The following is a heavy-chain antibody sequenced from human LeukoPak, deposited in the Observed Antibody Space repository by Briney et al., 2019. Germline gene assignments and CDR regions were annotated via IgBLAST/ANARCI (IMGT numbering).Heavy chain of an antibody. V-gene: IGHV4-59*01. D-gene: IGHD2/OR15-2a*01. Sequence: SETLSLTCTVSGDSISTYYWTWIRQPPGKGLEWIGYVSHSGSTTYNPSLRSRVTISGDTSKNQFSLKVRSVNAADTAIYYCARTLKRKDAFDTWGQGTMVTVSS. CDR3: ARTLKRKDAFDT. CDR2: VSHSGST. J-gene: IGHJ3*02. CDR1: GDSISTYY.